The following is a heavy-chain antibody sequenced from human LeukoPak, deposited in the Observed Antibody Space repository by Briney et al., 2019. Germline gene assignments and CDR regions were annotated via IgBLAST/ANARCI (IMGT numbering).Heavy chain of an antibody. CDR1: GCSISSYY. D-gene: IGHD2-15*01. J-gene: IGHJ5*02. V-gene: IGHV4-4*07. CDR2: IYTSGST. CDR3: ARDTPCSGGSCYLVPWFDP. Sequence: GTLSLSCTVSGCSISSYYLSWVRQPAGKGLEWIGRIYTSGSTNYNPSLKSRVTMSVDTSKNQFSLKLSCVTAADTAVYYCARDTPCSGGSCYLVPWFDPWGEGTLVTVSS.